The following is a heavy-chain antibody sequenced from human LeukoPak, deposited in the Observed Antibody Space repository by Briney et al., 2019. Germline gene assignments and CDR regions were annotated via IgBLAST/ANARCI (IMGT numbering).Heavy chain of an antibody. V-gene: IGHV1-69*04. CDR3: ARDQGATPGFDY. CDR1: GYTFTSYG. Sequence: ASVKVSCKASGYTFTSYGISWARQAPGQGLEWMGRIIPILGIANYAQKFQGRVTITADKSTSTAYMELSSLRSEDTAVYYCARDQGATPGFDYWGQGTLVTVSS. J-gene: IGHJ4*02. CDR2: IIPILGIA.